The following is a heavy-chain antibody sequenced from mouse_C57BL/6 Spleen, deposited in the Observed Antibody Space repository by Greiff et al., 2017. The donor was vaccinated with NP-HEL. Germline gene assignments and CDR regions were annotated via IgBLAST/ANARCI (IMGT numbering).Heavy chain of an antibody. CDR1: GFTFSSYG. Sequence: EVMLVESGGDLVKPGGSLKLSCAASGFTFSSYGMSWVRQTPDKRLEWVATISSGGSYTYYPDSVKGRFTISRDNAKNTLYLQMSSLKSEDTAMYYCARHGDSNYECYFDYWGQGTTLTVSS. CDR3: ARHGDSNYECYFDY. D-gene: IGHD2-5*01. J-gene: IGHJ2*01. V-gene: IGHV5-6*01. CDR2: ISSGGSYT.